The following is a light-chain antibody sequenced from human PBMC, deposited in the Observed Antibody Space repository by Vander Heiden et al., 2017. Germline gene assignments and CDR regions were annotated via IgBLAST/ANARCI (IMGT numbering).Light chain of an antibody. Sequence: QSALTQPASASGSPGQSITLSCTGPSSDVGGYNYVSWNQQHPGKAPKLMIYDVSKRPSGVSNRFSGSKSGNTASLTISGLQAEDEADYYCSSYTSSSTLFGGGTKLTVL. CDR2: DVS. V-gene: IGLV2-14*01. J-gene: IGLJ2*01. CDR3: SSYTSSSTL. CDR1: SSDVGGYNY.